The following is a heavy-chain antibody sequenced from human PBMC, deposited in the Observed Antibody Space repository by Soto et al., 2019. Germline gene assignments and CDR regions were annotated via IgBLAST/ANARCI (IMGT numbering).Heavy chain of an antibody. CDR1: GGSLGSYY. D-gene: IGHD1-20*01. Sequence: PSETLSLTCTVSGGSLGSYYWSWIRQPPGKGLEWIGYVFYTGRANYNASLKSRVSISLDTSNYQFSLKLSSVTAADTAVYYCARTRDNNINYYYALDVWGPGTTVTVSS. CDR2: VFYTGRA. V-gene: IGHV4-59*01. CDR3: ARTRDNNINYYYALDV. J-gene: IGHJ6*02.